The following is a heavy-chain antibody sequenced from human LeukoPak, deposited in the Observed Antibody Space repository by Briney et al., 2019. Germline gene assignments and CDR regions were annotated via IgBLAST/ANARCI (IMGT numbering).Heavy chain of an antibody. CDR1: GVTLSRYW. V-gene: IGHV3-74*01. D-gene: IGHD4-17*01. CDR3: ASNLYGDDHY. J-gene: IGHJ4*02. CDR2: INPDGSRT. Sequence: PGGSLRLSCAASGVTLSRYWMHWVRQAPGKGPVWVSLINPDGSRTDYADSVKGRFTISRDNAKNTLYLQMNSLRAEDTAVYYCASNLYGDDHYWGQGTLVTVSS.